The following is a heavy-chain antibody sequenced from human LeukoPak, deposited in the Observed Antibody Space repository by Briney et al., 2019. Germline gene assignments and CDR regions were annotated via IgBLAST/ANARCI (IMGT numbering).Heavy chain of an antibody. CDR3: ARDRAVAGYFDY. J-gene: IGHJ4*02. CDR2: INHSGST. D-gene: IGHD6-19*01. Sequence: PSETLSLTCAVYGGSFSGYYWSWIRQPPGKGLEWIGEINHSGSTNYNPSLKSRVTISVDTSKNQFSLKLSSVTAADTAVYYCARDRAVAGYFDYWGQGTLVTVSS. V-gene: IGHV4-34*01. CDR1: GGSFSGYY.